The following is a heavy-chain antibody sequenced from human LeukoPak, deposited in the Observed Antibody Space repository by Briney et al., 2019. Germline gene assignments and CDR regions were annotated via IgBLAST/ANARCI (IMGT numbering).Heavy chain of an antibody. V-gene: IGHV3-30*18. CDR2: ISYDGSNK. CDR1: GFTFSSYG. J-gene: IGHJ4*02. D-gene: IGHD6-13*01. Sequence: GGSLRLSCAASGFTFSSYGMHWVRQAPGKGLEWVAVISYDGSNKYYADSVKGRSTISRDNSKNTLYLQMNSLRAEDTAVYYCAKDMRIAAAGYYFDYWGQGTLVTVSS. CDR3: AKDMRIAAAGYYFDY.